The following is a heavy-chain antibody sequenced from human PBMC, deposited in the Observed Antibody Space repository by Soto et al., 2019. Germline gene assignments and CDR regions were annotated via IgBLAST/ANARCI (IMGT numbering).Heavy chain of an antibody. J-gene: IGHJ4*02. CDR3: ARGQEGVVATH. Sequence: QVQLQQWGAGLLKPSETLSLNCAVTGGSLSGYYWSWIRQPPGKGLEWIGEVKDGGHTNYSPSLRGRVTRSSDTSSNQFSLRLNSVTAADTGVYYCARGQEGVVATHWDQRSLVTVSS. V-gene: IGHV4-34*01. CDR2: VKDGGHT. D-gene: IGHD5-12*01. CDR1: GGSLSGYY.